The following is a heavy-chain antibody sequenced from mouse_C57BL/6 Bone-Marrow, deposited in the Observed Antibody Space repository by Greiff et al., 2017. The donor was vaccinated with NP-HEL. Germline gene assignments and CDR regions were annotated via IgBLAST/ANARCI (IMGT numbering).Heavy chain of an antibody. D-gene: IGHD2-2*01. CDR2: IDPENGDT. V-gene: IGHV14-4*01. J-gene: IGHJ3*01. Sequence: EVQLQESGAELVRPGASVKLSCTASGFNIKDDYMHWVKQRPEQGLEWIGWIDPENGDTEYASKFQGKATITADTSSNTAYLQRSSLTSEDTAVYYCTSNGYQPYWGQGTLVTVSA. CDR1: GFNIKDDY. CDR3: TSNGYQPY.